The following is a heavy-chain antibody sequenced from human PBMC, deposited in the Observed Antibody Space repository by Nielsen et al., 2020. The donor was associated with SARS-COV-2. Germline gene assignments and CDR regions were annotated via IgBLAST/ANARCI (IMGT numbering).Heavy chain of an antibody. Sequence: GESLKISCAASGFTFSSYSMNWVRQAPGKGLEWVSSISSSSSYIYYADSVKGRFTISRDNAKNSLYLQMNSLRAEDTALYYCAKAPSMVAVPTYWGQGTLVTVSS. V-gene: IGHV3-21*04. CDR3: AKAPSMVAVPTY. D-gene: IGHD4/OR15-4a*01. J-gene: IGHJ4*02. CDR1: GFTFSSYS. CDR2: ISSSSSYI.